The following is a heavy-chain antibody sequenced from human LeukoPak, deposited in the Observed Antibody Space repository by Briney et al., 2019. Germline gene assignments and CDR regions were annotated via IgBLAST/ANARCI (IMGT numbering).Heavy chain of an antibody. V-gene: IGHV4-34*01. CDR3: ARGSILDTAMVTAGEFDY. Sequence: SETLSLTCTVYGGSFSGYYWSWIRQHPGKGLEWIGEINHSGSTNYNPSLKSRVTISVDTSKNQFSLNLSSVTAADTAVYYCARGSILDTAMVTAGEFDYWGQGTLVTVSS. D-gene: IGHD5-18*01. CDR2: INHSGST. J-gene: IGHJ4*02. CDR1: GGSFSGYY.